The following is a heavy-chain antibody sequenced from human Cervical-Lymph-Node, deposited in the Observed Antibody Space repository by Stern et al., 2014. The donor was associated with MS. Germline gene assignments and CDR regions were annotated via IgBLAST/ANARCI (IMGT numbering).Heavy chain of an antibody. J-gene: IGHJ4*02. Sequence: QVQLQESGPGLVKPSETLSLTCTVSGGSISSYYWSWIRQPPGKGLEWIGYIYYSGSTNYNPSLKSRVTISVDTSKNQFSLKLSSVTAADTAVYYCARAPIQLWPYFDYWGQGTLVTVSS. D-gene: IGHD5-18*01. V-gene: IGHV4-59*01. CDR2: IYYSGST. CDR3: ARAPIQLWPYFDY. CDR1: GGSISSYY.